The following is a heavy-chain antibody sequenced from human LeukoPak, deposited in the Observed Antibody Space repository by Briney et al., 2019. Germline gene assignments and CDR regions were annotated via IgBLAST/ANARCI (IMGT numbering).Heavy chain of an antibody. CDR1: GGSISSSSYY. J-gene: IGHJ3*02. CDR3: ARAGVYYDILTGYFSADAFDI. Sequence: SETLSLTCTVSGGSISSSSYYWGWIRQPPGKGLEWIGSIYYSGSTYYNPSLKSRVTISVDTSKNQFSLKLSSVTAADTAVYYCARAGVYYDILTGYFSADAFDIWGQGTMVTVSS. CDR2: IYYSGST. D-gene: IGHD3-9*01. V-gene: IGHV4-39*07.